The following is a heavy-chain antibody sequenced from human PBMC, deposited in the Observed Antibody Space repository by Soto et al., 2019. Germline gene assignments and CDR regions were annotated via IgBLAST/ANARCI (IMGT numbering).Heavy chain of an antibody. V-gene: IGHV3-48*01. CDR2: LISSSCTI. Sequence: EGTLRLSCAASGFTFSSYNMNWVRQAPGKWLEWVSYLISSSCTICYAYSVTCRFTISSDNAKTSRYLQIHSLRAEDTAVYYFASDSVRVAATYASYYWGQGTLVTVSS. CDR1: GFTFSSYN. J-gene: IGHJ4*02. CDR3: ASDSVRVAATYASYY. D-gene: IGHD6-25*01.